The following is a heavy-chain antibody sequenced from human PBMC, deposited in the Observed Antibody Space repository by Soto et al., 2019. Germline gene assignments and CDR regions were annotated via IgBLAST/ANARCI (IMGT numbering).Heavy chain of an antibody. J-gene: IGHJ3*01. V-gene: IGHV4-39*02. D-gene: IGHD6-13*01. Sequence: PSETLSLTCSVSGGSISSSSYFRGWIRQPPGKGLEWIGSIYYSGSTYYNPSLKSRVTVSVDTSKNQFSLKLSSVTAADTAVYYCAREGYSSSWYASGAFDFWGQGTMVTVSS. CDR1: GGSISSSSYF. CDR3: AREGYSSSWYASGAFDF. CDR2: IYYSGST.